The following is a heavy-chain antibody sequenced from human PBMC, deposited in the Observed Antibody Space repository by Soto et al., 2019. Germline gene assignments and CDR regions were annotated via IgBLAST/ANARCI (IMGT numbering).Heavy chain of an antibody. CDR2: ISGSRGST. CDR3: AKDLGYCSSTSCYDGMDV. Sequence: PVVSLRLSCAASGFTFSSYAMSWVRQAPGKGLEWVSAISGSRGSTYYADSVKGRFTISRDNSKNTLYLQMNSLRAEDTAVYYCAKDLGYCSSTSCYDGMDVWGQGTTVTASS. J-gene: IGHJ6*02. CDR1: GFTFSSYA. V-gene: IGHV3-23*01. D-gene: IGHD2-2*01.